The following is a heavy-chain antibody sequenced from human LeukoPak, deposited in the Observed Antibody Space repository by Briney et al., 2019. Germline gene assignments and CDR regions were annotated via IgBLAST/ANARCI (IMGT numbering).Heavy chain of an antibody. CDR1: GFTFSIYG. CDR2: ISYDGNDK. CDR3: ARVWNSYNFYY. J-gene: IGHJ4*02. Sequence: GGSLRLSCVTSGFTFSIYGMHWVRQAPAKGLEWVAFISYDGNDKTYAESVKRRFTISRDKSKNTLYLQMNSLRGEDTAVYYCARVWNSYNFYYWGQGTLVTVSP. D-gene: IGHD1-7*01. V-gene: IGHV3-30*06.